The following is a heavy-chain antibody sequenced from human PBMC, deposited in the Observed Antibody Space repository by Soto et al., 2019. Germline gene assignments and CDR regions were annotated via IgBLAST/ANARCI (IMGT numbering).Heavy chain of an antibody. J-gene: IGHJ6*03. CDR2: ISGSGRTT. V-gene: IGHV3-23*01. Sequence: EVQLLESGGGLVQPGGSLRLSCAASGFTFGTYAMKWLRQAPGRGLECVSFISGSGRTTYYAESVKGRFTVSRGNSKSTMYLQMNSLRAEDTALYYCAKFRGPSYSYYYMDVWGKGTTVTVSS. CDR1: GFTFGTYA. CDR3: AKFRGPSYSYYYMDV. D-gene: IGHD3-16*01.